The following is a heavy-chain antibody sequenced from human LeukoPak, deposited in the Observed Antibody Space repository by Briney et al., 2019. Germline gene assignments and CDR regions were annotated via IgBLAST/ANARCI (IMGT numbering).Heavy chain of an antibody. D-gene: IGHD3-3*01. V-gene: IGHV3-48*03. CDR3: ALRRFALL. Sequence: PGGSLRLSCAASGFIYSNFEMTWVSHAPAKGLEWLSYLCSSGSTIYYADSVKGRFTISRDNAQNSLYLQMNTLRCEDTAVYYCALRRFALLWGKGPVVTVSS. CDR1: GFIYSNFE. J-gene: IGHJ4*02. CDR2: LCSSGSTI.